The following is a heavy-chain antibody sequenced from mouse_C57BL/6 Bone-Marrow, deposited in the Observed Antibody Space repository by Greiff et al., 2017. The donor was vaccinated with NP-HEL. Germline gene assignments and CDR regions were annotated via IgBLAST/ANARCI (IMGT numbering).Heavy chain of an antibody. CDR2: IDPANGNT. CDR1: GFNIKNTY. J-gene: IGHJ1*03. Sequence: VQLQQSVAELVRPGASVKLSCTASGFNIKNTYMHWVKQRPEQGLEWIGRIDPANGNTKYAPKFQGKATITADTSSNTAYLQLSSLTSEDTAIDYCARSYYYGSSHWYFDVWGTGTTVTVSS. CDR3: ARSYYYGSSHWYFDV. V-gene: IGHV14-3*01. D-gene: IGHD1-1*01.